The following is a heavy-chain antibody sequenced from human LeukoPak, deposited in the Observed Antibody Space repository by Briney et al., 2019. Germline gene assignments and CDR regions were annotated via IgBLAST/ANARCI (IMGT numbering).Heavy chain of an antibody. D-gene: IGHD4-17*01. Sequence: SETLSLTCTVSGGSISSYYWSWIRQPPGKGLEWIGYIYYSGSTNYNPSLKSRVTISVDTSKNQFSLKLSSVTAADTAVYYCAREAHDYGETFGAFDIWGQGTMVTVSS. CDR1: GGSISSYY. J-gene: IGHJ3*02. V-gene: IGHV4-59*01. CDR2: IYYSGST. CDR3: AREAHDYGETFGAFDI.